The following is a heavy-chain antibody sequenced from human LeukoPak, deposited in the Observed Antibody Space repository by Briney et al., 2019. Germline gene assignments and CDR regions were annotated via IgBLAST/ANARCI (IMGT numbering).Heavy chain of an antibody. Sequence: VGSLRLSCAASGFTFSSFAMSWVRQAPGKGLEWVSAVRGTGGSTYFADSVKGRFTISRDNAKNSLYLQMNSLRAEDTAVYYCARAYYGGNSGYFDYWGQGTLVTVSS. CDR3: ARAYYGGNSGYFDY. J-gene: IGHJ4*02. CDR1: GFTFSSFA. D-gene: IGHD4-23*01. V-gene: IGHV3-23*01. CDR2: VRGTGGST.